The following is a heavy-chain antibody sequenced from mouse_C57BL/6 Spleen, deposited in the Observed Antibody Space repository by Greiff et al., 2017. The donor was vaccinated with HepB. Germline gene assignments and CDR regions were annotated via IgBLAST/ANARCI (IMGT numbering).Heavy chain of an antibody. J-gene: IGHJ4*01. CDR1: GYTFTGYW. CDR2: ILPGSGST. CDR3: ARRSKKGNYYSMDY. Sequence: VQLQQSGAELMKPGASVKLSCKATGYTFTGYWIEWVKQRPGHGLEWIGEILPGSGSTNYNDKLKGKATFTADTSSNTAYMQFSSLTTEDSAIYYFARRSKKGNYYSMDYWGQGTSVTVSS. V-gene: IGHV1-9*01. D-gene: IGHD2-1*01.